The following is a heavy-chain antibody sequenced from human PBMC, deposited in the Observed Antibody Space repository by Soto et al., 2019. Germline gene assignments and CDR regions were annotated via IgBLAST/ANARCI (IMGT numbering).Heavy chain of an antibody. V-gene: IGHV1-69*01. J-gene: IGHJ6*02. D-gene: IGHD3-10*01. CDR3: ARTSTMVRGVIITEPTYYYGMDV. CDR2: IIPIFGTA. Sequence: QVQLVQSGAEVKKPGSSVKVSCKASGGTISSYAISWVRQAPGQGLEWMGGIIPIFGTANYAQKFQGRVTITADESTSTAYMELSSLRSEDTAVYYCARTSTMVRGVIITEPTYYYGMDVWGQGTTVTVSS. CDR1: GGTISSYA.